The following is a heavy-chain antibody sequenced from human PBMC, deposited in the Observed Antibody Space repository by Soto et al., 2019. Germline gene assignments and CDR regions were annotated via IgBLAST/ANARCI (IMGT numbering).Heavy chain of an antibody. J-gene: IGHJ4*02. CDR2: INHSGST. V-gene: IGHV4-34*01. Sequence: QVQLQQWGAGLLKPSETLSLTCAVYGGSFSGYYWSWIRQPPGKGLEWIGEINHSGSTNYNPSLKSGVTISVDTSKNQFSLKLSSVTAADTAVYYCARGRGGWELRGGLDYWGQGTLVTVSS. CDR3: ARGRGGWELRGGLDY. D-gene: IGHD1-26*01. CDR1: GGSFSGYY.